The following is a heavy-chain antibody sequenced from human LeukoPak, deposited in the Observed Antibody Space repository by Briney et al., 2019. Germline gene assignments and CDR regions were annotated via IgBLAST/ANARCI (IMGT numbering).Heavy chain of an antibody. CDR3: AKESISIAAAGAFDY. J-gene: IGHJ4*02. D-gene: IGHD6-13*01. CDR2: ISWNSGSI. V-gene: IGHV3-9*01. Sequence: GGSLRLSCAASGFTFDDYAMHWVRQAPGKGLEWVSGISWNSGSIGYADSVKGRFTISRDNAKNSLYLQMNSLRAEDTALYYCAKESISIAAAGAFDYWGQGTLVTVSS. CDR1: GFTFDDYA.